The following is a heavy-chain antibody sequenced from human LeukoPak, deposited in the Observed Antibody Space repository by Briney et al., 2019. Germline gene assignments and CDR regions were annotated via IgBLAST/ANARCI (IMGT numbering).Heavy chain of an antibody. CDR2: ISSSSSTI. D-gene: IGHD3-3*01. V-gene: IGHV3-48*01. CDR3: AREGPYLRFSDLTDY. Sequence: PGGSLRLSCAASGFTFSSYAMSWVRQAPGKGLEWVSYISSSSSTIYYADSVKGRFTISRDNAKNSLYLQMNSLRAEDTAVYYCAREGPYLRFSDLTDYWGQGTLVTVSS. J-gene: IGHJ4*02. CDR1: GFTFSSYA.